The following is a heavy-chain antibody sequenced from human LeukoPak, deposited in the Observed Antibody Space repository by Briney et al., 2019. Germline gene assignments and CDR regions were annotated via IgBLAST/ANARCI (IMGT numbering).Heavy chain of an antibody. Sequence: GGSLRLSCAASGFTFSSYSMNWVRQAPGKGLEWLSYISSSSSTIYYADSVRGRFTISRDNAKNSLYLQMNSLRAEDTAVYYCARDVDYANPRHDYWGQGTLVTVSS. J-gene: IGHJ4*02. CDR3: ARDVDYANPRHDY. V-gene: IGHV3-48*01. D-gene: IGHD4/OR15-4a*01. CDR2: ISSSSSTI. CDR1: GFTFSSYS.